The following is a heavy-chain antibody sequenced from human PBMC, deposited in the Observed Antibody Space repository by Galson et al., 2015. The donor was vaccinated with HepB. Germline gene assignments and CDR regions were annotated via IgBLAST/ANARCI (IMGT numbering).Heavy chain of an antibody. V-gene: IGHV1-69*06. CDR1: GGTFSSYA. CDR2: IITIFGTA. J-gene: IGHJ3*01. CDR3: ARGPRSRNDILGVPAAWDAFDV. Sequence: SVKVSCKASGGTFSSYAISWVRQAPGQGLEWMGVIITIFGTANYAQKFQGRVTITADKSKSTDYMELSSLRSEDTAVYYCARGPRSRNDILGVPAAWDAFDVWGQGTMVTVSS. D-gene: IGHD2-2*01.